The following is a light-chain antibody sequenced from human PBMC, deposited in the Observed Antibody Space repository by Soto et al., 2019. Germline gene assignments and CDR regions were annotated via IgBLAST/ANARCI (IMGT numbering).Light chain of an antibody. CDR1: QSISTY. CDR2: KAS. CDR3: QQYNSYSTT. J-gene: IGKJ1*01. V-gene: IGKV1-5*03. Sequence: DIHMTQSPSSLSASVGYRFTITCRASQSISTYLNWYQQKPGKAPKLLIYKASSLESGVPSRFRGSGSGTEFTLTISSLQPDDFATYYCQQYNSYSTTFGQGTKVDIK.